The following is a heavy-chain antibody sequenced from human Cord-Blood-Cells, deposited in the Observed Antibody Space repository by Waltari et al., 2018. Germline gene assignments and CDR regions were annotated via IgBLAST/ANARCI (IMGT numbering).Heavy chain of an antibody. CDR1: GYTFTSYA. D-gene: IGHD6-13*01. Sequence: QVQLVQSGAEVKKPGASVKVSCKASGYTFTSYAMHWVRQSPGHRLEWMGWINAGNGNTKYSQKFQGRVTITRDTSASTAYMELSSLRSEDTAVYYCARVEYYSSSWYYFDYWGQGTLVTVSS. CDR3: ARVEYYSSSWYYFDY. J-gene: IGHJ4*02. CDR2: INAGNGNT. V-gene: IGHV1-3*01.